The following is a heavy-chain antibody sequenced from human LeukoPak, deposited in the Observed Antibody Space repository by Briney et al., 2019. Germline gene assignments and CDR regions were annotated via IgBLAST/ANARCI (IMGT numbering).Heavy chain of an antibody. Sequence: GGSLRLSCAASGFTFSSYSVNWVRQAPGKGLEWVSSISSSSSYIYYADSVKGRFTISRDNAKNSLYLQMNSLRAEDTAVYYCASENFYCSGGSCYSGWFDPWGQGTLVTVSS. CDR1: GFTFSSYS. J-gene: IGHJ5*02. D-gene: IGHD2-15*01. V-gene: IGHV3-21*01. CDR2: ISSSSSYI. CDR3: ASENFYCSGGSCYSGWFDP.